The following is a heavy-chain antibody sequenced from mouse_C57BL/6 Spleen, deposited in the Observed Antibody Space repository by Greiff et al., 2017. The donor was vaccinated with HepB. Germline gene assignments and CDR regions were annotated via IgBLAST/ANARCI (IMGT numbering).Heavy chain of an antibody. J-gene: IGHJ1*03. CDR2: ISYDGSN. CDR1: GYSITSGYY. CDR3: ARDDYDLWYFDV. D-gene: IGHD2-4*01. V-gene: IGHV3-6*01. Sequence: EVHLVESGPGLVKPSQSLSLTCSVTGYSITSGYYWNWIRQFPGNKLEWMGYISYDGSNNYNPSLKNRISITRDTSKNQFFLKLNSVTTEDTATYYCARDDYDLWYFDVWGTGTTVTVSS.